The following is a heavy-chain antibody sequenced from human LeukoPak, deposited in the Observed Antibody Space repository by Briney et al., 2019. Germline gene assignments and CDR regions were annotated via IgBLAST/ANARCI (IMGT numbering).Heavy chain of an antibody. CDR1: GFPFYYYA. Sequence: GRSLRLSCAASGFPFYYYAMHWVRPAPGKGLEWVSGISWNSGSIGYADSVKGRFTISRDNAKNSLYLQMNSLRAEDTALYYCAKGSSTSCYANWFDPWGQGTLVTVSS. D-gene: IGHD2-2*01. CDR3: AKGSSTSCYANWFDP. V-gene: IGHV3-9*01. J-gene: IGHJ5*02. CDR2: ISWNSGSI.